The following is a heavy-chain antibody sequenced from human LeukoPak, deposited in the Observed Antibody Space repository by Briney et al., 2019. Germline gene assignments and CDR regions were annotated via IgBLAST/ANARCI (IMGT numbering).Heavy chain of an antibody. CDR1: GFTFSSHA. Sequence: SGGSLRLSCAASGFTFSSHAMSWVRQAPGKGLEWVSAISGSGGSTYYADSVKGRFTISRDNSKNTLYLQMNSLRAEDTAVYYCAKDRSGSYYYYYYYYYMDVWGKGTTVTVSS. J-gene: IGHJ6*03. V-gene: IGHV3-23*01. CDR3: AKDRSGSYYYYYYYYYMDV. D-gene: IGHD1-26*01. CDR2: ISGSGGST.